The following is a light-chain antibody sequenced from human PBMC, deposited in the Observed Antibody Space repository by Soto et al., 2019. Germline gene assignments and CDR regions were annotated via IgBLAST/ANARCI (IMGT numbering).Light chain of an antibody. CDR2: AAS. Sequence: SASIGDRITITCRASQDIRNSLAWYQQKPGKVPKLLIYAASTLQSGVPSRFSGSGSGTDFTLTISSLQPEDVATYSCQKYNSAPLTLGGGTKVDIK. CDR3: QKYNSAPLT. V-gene: IGKV1-27*01. J-gene: IGKJ4*01. CDR1: QDIRNS.